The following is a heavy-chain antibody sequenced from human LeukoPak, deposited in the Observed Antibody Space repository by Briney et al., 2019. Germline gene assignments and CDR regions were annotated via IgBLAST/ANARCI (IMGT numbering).Heavy chain of an antibody. Sequence: GGSLRLSCAASGFTFSSYAMHWVRQAPGKGLEWVAVISYDGSNKYYADSVKGRFTISRDNPKNTLYLQMNSLRAEDTALYYCARYGSYSHMDVWGKGTTVTISS. CDR2: ISYDGSNK. V-gene: IGHV3-30*04. D-gene: IGHD3-10*01. J-gene: IGHJ6*04. CDR1: GFTFSSYA. CDR3: ARYGSYSHMDV.